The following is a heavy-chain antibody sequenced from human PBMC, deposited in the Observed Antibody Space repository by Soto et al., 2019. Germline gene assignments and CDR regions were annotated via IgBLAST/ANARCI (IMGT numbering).Heavy chain of an antibody. Sequence: ASVTVSGKASGNTCTSYGISWVRQAPGQGLEWMGWISAYNGNTNYAQKLQGRVTMTTDTSTSTAYMELRSLRSDDTAVYYCARENDILTGYAKRNWFDPWGQGTLVTVSS. CDR1: GNTCTSYG. V-gene: IGHV1-18*01. CDR2: ISAYNGNT. D-gene: IGHD3-9*01. CDR3: ARENDILTGYAKRNWFDP. J-gene: IGHJ5*02.